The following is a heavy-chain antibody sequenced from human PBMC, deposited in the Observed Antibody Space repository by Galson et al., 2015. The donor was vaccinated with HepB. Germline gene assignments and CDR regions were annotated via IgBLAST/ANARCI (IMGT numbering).Heavy chain of an antibody. J-gene: IGHJ4*02. CDR2: IYPGESDA. CDR1: GYNFATYY. V-gene: IGHV5-51*03. D-gene: IGHD3-10*01. CDR3: ATHGGGLYFFDY. Sequence: QSGAEVKKPGESLKISCEASGYNFATYYIGWVRQVPGKGLQWMGVIYPGESDAKYSPSFQGHVTISVDKSTNTAYLQWNSLRTSDSAIYYCATHGGGLYFFDYWGQGTLLTVSS.